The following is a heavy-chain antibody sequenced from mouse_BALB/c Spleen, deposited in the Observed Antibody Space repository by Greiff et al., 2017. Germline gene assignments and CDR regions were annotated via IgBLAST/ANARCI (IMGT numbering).Heavy chain of an antibody. CDR3: ARWGYYRYDEYFDV. V-gene: IGHV3-2*02. J-gene: IGHJ1*01. CDR1: GYSITSDYA. CDR2: ISYSGST. D-gene: IGHD2-14*01. Sequence: EVMLVESGPGLVKPSQSLSLTCTVTGYSITSDYAWNWIRQFPGNKLEWMGYISYSGSTSYNPSLKSRISITRDTSKNQFFLQLNSVTTEDTATYYCARWGYYRYDEYFDVWGAGTTVTVSS.